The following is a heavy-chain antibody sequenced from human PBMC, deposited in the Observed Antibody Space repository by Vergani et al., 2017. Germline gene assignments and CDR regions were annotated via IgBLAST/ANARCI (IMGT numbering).Heavy chain of an antibody. D-gene: IGHD2-15*01. CDR3: ARHRGTEGFFPSSYFYGMYV. J-gene: IGHJ6*02. CDR2: IHHSGDT. Sequence: QVQLQESGPGLVKPSETLTLICDVSDSSIMTNPYWGWFRQSPGKGLEWIGCIHHSGDTHYNSSLKSRVSISIVSSSKFSLSLTSVTAADTAIYYCARHRGTEGFFPSSYFYGMYVWGHGTTVTVSS. CDR1: DSSIMTNPY. V-gene: IGHV4-38-2*01.